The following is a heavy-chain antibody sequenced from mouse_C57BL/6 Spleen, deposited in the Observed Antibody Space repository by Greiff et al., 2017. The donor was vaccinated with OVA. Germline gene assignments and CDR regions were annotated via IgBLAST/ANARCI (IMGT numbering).Heavy chain of an antibody. CDR2: IWSGGST. CDR1: GFSLTSYG. CDR3: ARAIYYGSSYGYFDV. D-gene: IGHD1-1*01. Sequence: QVQLQQSGPGLVQPSQSLSFTCTVSGFSLTSYGVHWVRQSPGKGLEWLGVIWSGGSTDYNAAFISRLSISKDNSKSQVFFKMNSLQADDTAIYYCARAIYYGSSYGYFDVWGTGTTVTVSS. J-gene: IGHJ1*03. V-gene: IGHV2-2*01.